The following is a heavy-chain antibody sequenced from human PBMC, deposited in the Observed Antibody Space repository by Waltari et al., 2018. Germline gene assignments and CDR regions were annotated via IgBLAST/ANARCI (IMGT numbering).Heavy chain of an antibody. Sequence: QVQLVESGGGLVKPGGSLRLYCSASGFPFHEYDMNWIRQAPGKGLEWIAYISTTTYTNYADSVKGRFTISRDNDKNSLYLQMNFLRDDDTAVYYCARDRYSSNWFLDYWGQGILVTVSS. CDR2: ISTTTYT. D-gene: IGHD6-13*01. CDR3: ARDRYSSNWFLDY. V-gene: IGHV3-11*06. J-gene: IGHJ4*02. CDR1: GFPFHEYD.